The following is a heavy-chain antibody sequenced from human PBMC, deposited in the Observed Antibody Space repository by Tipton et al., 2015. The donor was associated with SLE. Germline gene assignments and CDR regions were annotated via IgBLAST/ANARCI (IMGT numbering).Heavy chain of an antibody. J-gene: IGHJ4*02. CDR1: GFTFSSYG. CDR2: ISYDGSNK. D-gene: IGHD5-18*01. V-gene: IGHV3-30*03. Sequence: SLRLSCAASGFTFSSYGMHWVRQAPGKGLEWVAVISYDGSNKYYADSVKGRFTISRDNSKNTLYLQMNSLRAEDTAVYYCARGTQPTDYWGQGTLVTVSS. CDR3: ARGTQPTDY.